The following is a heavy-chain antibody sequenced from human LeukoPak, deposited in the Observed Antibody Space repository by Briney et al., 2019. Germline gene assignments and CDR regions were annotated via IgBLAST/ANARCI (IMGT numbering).Heavy chain of an antibody. V-gene: IGHV3-48*02. CDR2: ISSSSSTI. CDR1: GFTFSSYS. Sequence: LPGGSLRLSCAASGFTFSSYSMNWVRQAPGKGLEWVSYISSSSSTIYYADSVKGRFTISRDNAKNSLYLQMNSLRDEDTAVYYCATHYDSGGYYLGVPDYWGQGTLVTVSS. CDR3: ATHYDSGGYYLGVPDY. D-gene: IGHD3-22*01. J-gene: IGHJ4*02.